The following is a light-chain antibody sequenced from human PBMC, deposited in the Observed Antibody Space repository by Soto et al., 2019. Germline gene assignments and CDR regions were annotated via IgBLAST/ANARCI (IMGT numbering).Light chain of an antibody. CDR1: QTINDL. CDR2: KAS. V-gene: IGKV1-5*03. J-gene: IGKJ1*01. Sequence: DIPVTQSPSTLSASVGDRVTINCRASQTINDLLAWYQQKSGKAPKVLIYKASSLESGVPSRFSGSGSGTEFTLTISSLQTEDFATYYCQQYGANSPWTFGQGTKVEIK. CDR3: QQYGANSPWT.